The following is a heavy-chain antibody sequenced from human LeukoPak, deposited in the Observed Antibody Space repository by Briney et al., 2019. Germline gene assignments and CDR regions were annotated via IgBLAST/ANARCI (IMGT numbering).Heavy chain of an antibody. D-gene: IGHD4-11*01. CDR2: IDSSGKT. J-gene: IGHJ4*02. CDR3: ARIDSRAGGDY. Sequence: PSETLSLTCTVSGGSISSSSYYWGWIRQPPGKGLEWIGSIDSSGKTYYNPALKSRVTISVDTSKNHFSLRLTSVTAADTAVYYCARIDSRAGGDYWGQGTLVTVSS. CDR1: GGSISSSSYY. V-gene: IGHV4-39*07.